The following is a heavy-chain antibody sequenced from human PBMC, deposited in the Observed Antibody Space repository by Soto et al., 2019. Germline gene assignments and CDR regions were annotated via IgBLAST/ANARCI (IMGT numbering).Heavy chain of an antibody. CDR2: ISYSGST. D-gene: IGHD3-10*01. V-gene: IGHV4-31*02. Sequence: PSETLSLTCTVSGGSISSGGYYWSWIRQHPGTGLEWIGHISYSGSTYYNTSLKSRVTISMDKSKNHFSLKLSSVTAADTAVYYCARGIGSYYGSGTYYFFDYWGQGTLVTVSS. J-gene: IGHJ4*02. CDR1: GGSISSGGYY. CDR3: ARGIGSYYGSGTYYFFDY.